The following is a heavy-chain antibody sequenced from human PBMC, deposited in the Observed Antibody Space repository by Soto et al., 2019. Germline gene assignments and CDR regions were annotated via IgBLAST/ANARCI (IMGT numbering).Heavy chain of an antibody. CDR2: ISWNGDAT. Sequence: EVQLVESGGGLVQPGGSLRLSCAASGFTFDDYAIHWVRQIPGKGLEWVSGISWNGDATGYADSVKGRFTISRDNAKNSLYLKMDSLKSEVTAMYYCANLPLYGSGFGCWGQGNLVTVSS. D-gene: IGHD3-10*01. CDR3: ANLPLYGSGFGC. J-gene: IGHJ4*02. V-gene: IGHV3-9*01. CDR1: GFTFDDYA.